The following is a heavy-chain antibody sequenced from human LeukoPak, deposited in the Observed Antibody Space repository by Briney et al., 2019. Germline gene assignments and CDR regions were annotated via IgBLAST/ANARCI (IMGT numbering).Heavy chain of an antibody. D-gene: IGHD1-26*01. J-gene: IGHJ4*02. CDR1: GFTFTSHG. CDR3: ARDPGRSFDY. CDR2: IWFDGSKT. Sequence: GRSLRLSCAASGFTFTSHGMHWVRQAPGKGLEWVAVIWFDGSKTYYADSVKGRFTISRDNSKNTLDLQMNSLRAEDTAVYFCARDPGRSFDYWGQGTLVTVSS. V-gene: IGHV3-33*01.